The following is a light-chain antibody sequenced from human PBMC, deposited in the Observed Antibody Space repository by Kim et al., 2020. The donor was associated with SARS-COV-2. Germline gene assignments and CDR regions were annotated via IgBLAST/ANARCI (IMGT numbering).Light chain of an antibody. CDR2: RDD. CDR3: TSWDTSLSAWL. J-gene: IGLJ2*01. CDR1: SSNVGNQG. Sequence: RTSPTVACIGSSSNVGNQGAARLRQHQGHPPKLLCYRDDRRASGTSERFSASRSGNTASLTIIGLQPEDEADYYCTSWDTSLSAWLFGGGTKLTVL. V-gene: IGLV10-54*04.